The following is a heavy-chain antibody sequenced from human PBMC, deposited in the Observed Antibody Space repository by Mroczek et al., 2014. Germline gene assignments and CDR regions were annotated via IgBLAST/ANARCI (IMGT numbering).Heavy chain of an antibody. CDR3: ARGRGPGSMTRNAFNI. Sequence: EVQLLESGGGLVQPGGSLRLSCAASGFTFSSYWMHWVRQAPGKGLVWVSRIDSDENNTNYADSVKGRFAISRDNAKNMLYLQMNSLRAEDTAVYYCARGRGPGSMTRNAFNIWGQGTMVTVSS. V-gene: IGHV3-74*02. J-gene: IGHJ3*02. D-gene: IGHD2/OR15-2a*01. CDR2: IDSDENNT. CDR1: GFTFSSYW.